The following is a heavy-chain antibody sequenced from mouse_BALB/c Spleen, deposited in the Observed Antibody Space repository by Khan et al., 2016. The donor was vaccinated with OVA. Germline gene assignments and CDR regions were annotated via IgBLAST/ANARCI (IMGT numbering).Heavy chain of an antibody. D-gene: IGHD1-1*01. CDR1: GYTFTSYW. Sequence: QVQLKQSGAELAKPGASVKMSCKASGYTFTSYWMHWVKQRPGQGLEWIGYINPSTGYTEYNQKFMDKATLTADKSSNTAYMQLSSLTSEDSAVYYCVNHGSSSAWFSYWGQGTLVTVS. CDR3: VNHGSSSAWFSY. V-gene: IGHV1-7*01. CDR2: INPSTGYT. J-gene: IGHJ3*01.